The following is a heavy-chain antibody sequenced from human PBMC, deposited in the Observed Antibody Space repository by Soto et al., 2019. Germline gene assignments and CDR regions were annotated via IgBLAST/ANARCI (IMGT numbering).Heavy chain of an antibody. Sequence: GGSLRLSCAASGFTFSGSAMHWVRQASGKGLEWVGRIRSKANSYATAYAASVKGRFTISRDDSKNTAYLQMNSLKTEDTAVYYCTRLPDYDFWSGPPTNDAFDIWGQGTMVTVSS. D-gene: IGHD3-3*01. V-gene: IGHV3-73*01. CDR1: GFTFSGSA. CDR2: IRSKANSYAT. J-gene: IGHJ3*02. CDR3: TRLPDYDFWSGPPTNDAFDI.